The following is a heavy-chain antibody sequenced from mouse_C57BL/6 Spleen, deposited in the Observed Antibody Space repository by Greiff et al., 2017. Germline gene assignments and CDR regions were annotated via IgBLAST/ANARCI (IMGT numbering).Heavy chain of an antibody. CDR3: ASPLTFDY. J-gene: IGHJ2*01. Sequence: VQLQQSGAELVKPGASVKLSCTASGFNIKDYYMHWVKQRTEQGLEWIGRIEPEDGDTTYAPKFQGKATITADTSSNTAYLQLSSLTSEDTAVYYCASPLTFDYWGQGTTLTVSS. CDR1: GFNIKDYY. V-gene: IGHV14-2*01. CDR2: IEPEDGDT.